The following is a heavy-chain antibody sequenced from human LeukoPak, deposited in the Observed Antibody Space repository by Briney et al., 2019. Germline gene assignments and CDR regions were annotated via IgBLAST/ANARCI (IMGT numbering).Heavy chain of an antibody. Sequence: PGGSLRLSCAASGFTFSSYAMSWVRQAPGKGLEWVSAISGSGGSTYYADSVKGRFTISRDNSRNTLYLQMNSLRAEDTAVYYCARSGRESSGYPANFDYWGQGTLVTVSS. D-gene: IGHD3-22*01. CDR1: GFTFSSYA. CDR2: ISGSGGST. CDR3: ARSGRESSGYPANFDY. V-gene: IGHV3-23*01. J-gene: IGHJ4*02.